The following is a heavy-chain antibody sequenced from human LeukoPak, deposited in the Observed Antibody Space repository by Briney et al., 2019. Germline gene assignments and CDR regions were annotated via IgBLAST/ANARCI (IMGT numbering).Heavy chain of an antibody. Sequence: GGSLRLSCAASGFTVSSNYMSWVRQAPGKGLEWVSVIYSGGSTYYADSVKGRFTISRDNSKNTLYLQMNSLRAEDTAVYYCARDRVATMGVGYYYYGMDVWGQGTTVTVSS. V-gene: IGHV3-53*01. CDR2: IYSGGST. J-gene: IGHJ6*02. CDR1: GFTVSSNY. CDR3: ARDRVATMGVGYYYYGMDV. D-gene: IGHD5-12*01.